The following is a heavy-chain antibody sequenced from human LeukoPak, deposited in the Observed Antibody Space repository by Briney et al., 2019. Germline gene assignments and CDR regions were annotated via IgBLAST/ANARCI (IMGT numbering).Heavy chain of an antibody. CDR1: GYTFAAYW. V-gene: IGHV5-51*01. CDR3: VRLVGATYIDY. J-gene: IGHJ4*02. D-gene: IGHD1-26*01. Sequence: GESLKISCQGSGYTFAAYWIGWVRQMPGKGLEWMGIIYPGHSDTRYSPSFQGQVTISADRSISTAFLQWSGLKASDTAMYYCVRLVGATYIDYWGQGTLVTVSS. CDR2: IYPGHSDT.